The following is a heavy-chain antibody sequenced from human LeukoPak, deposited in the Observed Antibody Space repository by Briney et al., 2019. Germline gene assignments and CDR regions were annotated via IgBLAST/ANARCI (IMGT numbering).Heavy chain of an antibody. D-gene: IGHD2-15*01. Sequence: GGSLRLSCAASGFTYSCYAMSWVRQAPGKGLEWVSSISASGGSTYYADSVKGRFTISRDNSNNTPYLQMNSLTAEDTAVYDCATTFNKDVVGRRGAFSTWGQGTMVTVSS. CDR1: GFTYSCYA. CDR2: ISASGGST. CDR3: ATTFNKDVVGRRGAFST. V-gene: IGHV3-23*01. J-gene: IGHJ3*02.